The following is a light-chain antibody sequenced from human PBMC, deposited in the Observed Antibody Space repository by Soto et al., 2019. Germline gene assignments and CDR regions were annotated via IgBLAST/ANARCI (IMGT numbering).Light chain of an antibody. CDR1: SSDIGASNY. V-gene: IGLV2-14*03. CDR2: DVS. Sequence: QSALTQPASVSGSPGQSITISCTGASSDIGASNYVSWYQQHPGKAPKLMIFDVSNRPSGVSIRFSGSKSGNTASLTISGIQAEDEADYYCNSYSSGSTPCVVFGGGTKLTVL. J-gene: IGLJ2*01. CDR3: NSYSSGSTPCVV.